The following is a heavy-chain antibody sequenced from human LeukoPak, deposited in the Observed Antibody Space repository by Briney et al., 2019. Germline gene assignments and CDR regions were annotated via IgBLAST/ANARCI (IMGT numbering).Heavy chain of an antibody. Sequence: SETLSLTCTVSGGSISSGGYYWNWIRQHPGKGLEWIGYIYYSGSTYYNPSLKSRVTISVDTSKNQFSLKLSSVTAADTAVYYCARGVTMIVVVIHDWYFDLWGRGTLVTVSS. D-gene: IGHD3-22*01. CDR2: IYYSGST. V-gene: IGHV4-31*03. J-gene: IGHJ2*01. CDR3: ARGVTMIVVVIHDWYFDL. CDR1: GGSISSGGYY.